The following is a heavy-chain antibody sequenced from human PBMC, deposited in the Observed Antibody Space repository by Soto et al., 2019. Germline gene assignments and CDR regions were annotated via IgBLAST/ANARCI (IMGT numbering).Heavy chain of an antibody. V-gene: IGHV4-34*01. Sequence: SETLSLTCAVYGGSFSGYYWSWIRQPPGKGLEWIGEINHSGSTNYNPSLKSRVTISVDTPKNQFSLKLSSVTAADTAVYYCARGCRIQLWLRYYGMDVWGHGTTVTVSS. CDR1: GGSFSGYY. CDR3: ARGCRIQLWLRYYGMDV. J-gene: IGHJ6*02. CDR2: INHSGST. D-gene: IGHD5-18*01.